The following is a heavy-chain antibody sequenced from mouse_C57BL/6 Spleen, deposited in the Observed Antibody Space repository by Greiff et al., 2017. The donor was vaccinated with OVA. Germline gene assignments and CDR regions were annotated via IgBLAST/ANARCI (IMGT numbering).Heavy chain of an antibody. J-gene: IGHJ1*03. D-gene: IGHD2-4*01. V-gene: IGHV5-9*01. CDR3: ARQTIYYDYGWYFDV. Sequence: DVMLVESGGGLVKPGGSLKLSCAASGFTFSSYTMSWVRQTPEKRLEWVATISGGGGNTYYPDSVKGRFTISRDNAKNTLYLQMSSLRSEDTALYYCARQTIYYDYGWYFDVWGTGTTVTVSS. CDR1: GFTFSSYT. CDR2: ISGGGGNT.